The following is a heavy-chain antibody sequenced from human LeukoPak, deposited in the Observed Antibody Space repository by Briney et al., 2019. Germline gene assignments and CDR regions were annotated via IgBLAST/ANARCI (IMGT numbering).Heavy chain of an antibody. Sequence: ASVKVSCKASGDTFTGYYMHWVRQAPGQGLEWMGWINPHSGGTNSAQKFQGRVTMTRDTSISTAYMELSRLRSDDTAVYYCARAYDYGGNLVPFDYWGQGTLVTVSS. D-gene: IGHD4-23*01. CDR1: GDTFTGYY. CDR2: INPHSGGT. CDR3: ARAYDYGGNLVPFDY. J-gene: IGHJ4*02. V-gene: IGHV1-2*02.